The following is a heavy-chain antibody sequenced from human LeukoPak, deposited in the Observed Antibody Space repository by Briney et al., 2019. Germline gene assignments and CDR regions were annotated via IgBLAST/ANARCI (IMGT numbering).Heavy chain of an antibody. CDR2: ISGSGGST. CDR1: GFTFSSYA. V-gene: IGHV3-23*01. CDR3: AKEFQYYDSSGYRDDAFDI. D-gene: IGHD3-22*01. J-gene: IGHJ3*02. Sequence: GGSLRLSCAASGFTFSSYAMSWVRQAPGKGLEWVSAISGSGGSTYYADSVKGRFTISRDNSKNTLYLQMNSLRAEDTAVYYCAKEFQYYDSSGYRDDAFDIWGQGTMVTVSS.